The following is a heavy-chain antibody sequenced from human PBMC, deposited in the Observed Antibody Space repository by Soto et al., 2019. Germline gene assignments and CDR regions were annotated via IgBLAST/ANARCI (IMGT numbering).Heavy chain of an antibody. CDR3: AREGRDSSSWYGGWFDP. CDR2: INSDGSST. V-gene: IGHV3-74*01. D-gene: IGHD6-13*01. CDR1: GFTFSSYW. J-gene: IGHJ5*02. Sequence: EVQLVESGGGLVQPGGSLRLSCAASGFTFSSYWMHWVRQAPGKGLVWVSRINSDGSSTSYADSVKGRFTISRDNAKNTLYLQMNSLRAEDTAVYYCAREGRDSSSWYGGWFDPWGQGTLVTVSS.